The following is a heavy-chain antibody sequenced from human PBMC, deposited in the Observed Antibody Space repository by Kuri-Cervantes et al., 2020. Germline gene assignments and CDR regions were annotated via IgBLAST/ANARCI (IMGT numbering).Heavy chain of an antibody. CDR2: IYYSGST. Sequence: SETLSLSCTVSGGSVSSGSYYWSWIRQPPGKGLEWIGSIYYSGSTYYNPSLKSRVTISVDTSKNQFSLKLSSVTATDTAVYYCARVSIAVAGVIDYWGQGTLVTVSS. CDR1: GGSVSSGSYY. D-gene: IGHD6-19*01. J-gene: IGHJ4*02. V-gene: IGHV4-39*07. CDR3: ARVSIAVAGVIDY.